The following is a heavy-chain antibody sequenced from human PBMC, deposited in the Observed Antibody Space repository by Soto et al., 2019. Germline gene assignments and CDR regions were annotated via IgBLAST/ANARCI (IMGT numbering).Heavy chain of an antibody. CDR1: GFPFSSFW. D-gene: IGHD2-8*02. CDR3: GRIYCTDTDCFYDY. CDR2: IKQDGSEK. Sequence: PGGSLRLSCAASGFPFSSFWMSWVRQAPGKGLEWVANIKQDGSEKYYVDSVKGRFTISRDNAKNSLYLQMNSLRAEDTAVYYCGRIYCTDTDCFYDYWGQGALVTVSS. V-gene: IGHV3-7*01. J-gene: IGHJ4*02.